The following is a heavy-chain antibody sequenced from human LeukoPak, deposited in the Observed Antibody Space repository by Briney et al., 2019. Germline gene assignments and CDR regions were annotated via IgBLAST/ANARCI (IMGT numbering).Heavy chain of an antibody. CDR1: GFTFRSYA. J-gene: IGHJ3*02. V-gene: IGHV3-23*01. CDR3: AKDPLTSGNDAFDI. CDR2: MSGSGDST. Sequence: GGSLRLSCVASGFTFRSYAMSWVRQAPGKGLEWVSAMSGSGDSTYYADSVKGRFTISRVNSKNTLYLQMNSLRAEDTAVYYCAKDPLTSGNDAFDIWGQGTMVTASS.